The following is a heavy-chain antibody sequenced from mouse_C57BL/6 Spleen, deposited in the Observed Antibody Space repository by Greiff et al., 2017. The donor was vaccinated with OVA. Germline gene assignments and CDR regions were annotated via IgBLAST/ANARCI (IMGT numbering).Heavy chain of an antibody. CDR1: GFTFSDYG. Sequence: EVKLVESGGGLVKPGGSLKLSCAASGFTFSDYGMHWVRQAPEKGLEWVAYISSGSSTIYYADTVKGRFTISRDNAKNTLFLQMTSLRSEDTAMYYCASYDGDYRYAMDYWGQGTSVTVSS. CDR3: ASYDGDYRYAMDY. V-gene: IGHV5-17*01. J-gene: IGHJ4*01. D-gene: IGHD2-3*01. CDR2: ISSGSSTI.